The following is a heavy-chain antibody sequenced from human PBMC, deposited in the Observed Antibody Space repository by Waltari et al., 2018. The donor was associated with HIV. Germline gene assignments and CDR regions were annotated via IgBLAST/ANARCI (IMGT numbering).Heavy chain of an antibody. J-gene: IGHJ4*02. Sequence: EVRLVESGGGLVQPGGCLGLSCADAGITFSSSWMTWVRQAPGKGLEWVANIKEDGSEIHYVDSVKGRFTISRDNAKNSLYLQMNSLRAEDTAVYYCARRQQLTDWGQGTLVTVSS. D-gene: IGHD6-13*01. CDR2: IKEDGSEI. CDR1: GITFSSSW. CDR3: ARRQQLTD. V-gene: IGHV3-7*01.